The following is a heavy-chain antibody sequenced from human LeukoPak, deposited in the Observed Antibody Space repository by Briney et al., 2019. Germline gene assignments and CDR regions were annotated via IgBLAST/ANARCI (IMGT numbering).Heavy chain of an antibody. CDR3: AGTIAVAGTGDWFDP. V-gene: IGHV4-59*11. CDR1: GGSISSHY. D-gene: IGHD6-19*01. CDR2: IYYSGST. Sequence: SETLSLTCTVSGGSISSHYWSWIRQPPGKGLEWIGYIYYSGSTNYNPSLKSRVTISVDTSKNQFSLKLSSVTAADTAVYYCAGTIAVAGTGDWFDPWGQGTLVTVSS. J-gene: IGHJ5*02.